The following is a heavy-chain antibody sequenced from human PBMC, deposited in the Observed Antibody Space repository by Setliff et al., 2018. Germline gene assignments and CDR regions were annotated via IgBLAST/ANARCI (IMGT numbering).Heavy chain of an antibody. J-gene: IGHJ4*02. Sequence: PSETLSLTCTVSGGPISSSNYYWGWIRQPPGKGLEWIGSINYRGSTHYNPSLKTRVTISVDTSKNQFSLRLSFVTAADTAVYYCARHPSSGSYYGGCIFYFDDWGPGILVTVS. V-gene: IGHV4-39*01. CDR3: ARHPSSGSYYGGCIFYFDD. CDR1: GGPISSSNYY. CDR2: INYRGST. D-gene: IGHD1-26*01.